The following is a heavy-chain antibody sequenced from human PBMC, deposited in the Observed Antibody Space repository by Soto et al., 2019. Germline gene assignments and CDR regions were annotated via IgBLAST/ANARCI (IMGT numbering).Heavy chain of an antibody. V-gene: IGHV1-8*01. CDR1: GDSFRNFD. CDR2: MRADSGDT. Sequence: QVQLVQPGAEVRKPGASVKVSCKASGDSFRNFDFNWVRQPSGQGLEWIGWMRADSGDTGHAQKFQGRVRMTRDTSMSTAYMELSSLRVEDTAVYYCARYIFGQGFKAWGQGTLVFVSS. J-gene: IGHJ5*02. D-gene: IGHD3-3*02. CDR3: ARYIFGQGFKA.